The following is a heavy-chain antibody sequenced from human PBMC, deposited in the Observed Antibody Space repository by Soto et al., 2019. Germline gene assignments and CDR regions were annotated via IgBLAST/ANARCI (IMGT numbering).Heavy chain of an antibody. CDR3: AKEYCGGDCYSSGHFDY. J-gene: IGHJ4*02. CDR1: GFTFDDYT. V-gene: IGHV3-43*01. D-gene: IGHD2-21*02. CDR2: ISWDGGST. Sequence: VGSLRLSCAASGFTFDDYTMHWVRQAPGKGLEWVSLISWDGGSTYYADSVKGRFTISRDNSKNSLYLQMNSLRTEDTALYYCAKEYCGGDCYSSGHFDYWGQGTLVTVSS.